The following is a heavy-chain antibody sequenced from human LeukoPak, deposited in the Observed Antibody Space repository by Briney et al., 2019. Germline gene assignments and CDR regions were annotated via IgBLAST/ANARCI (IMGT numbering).Heavy chain of an antibody. CDR2: ITTHNGYT. CDR3: ARLSGSYYIFDY. V-gene: IGHV1-18*01. J-gene: IGHJ4*02. D-gene: IGHD1-26*01. CDR1: GYTFTNYG. Sequence: GASVKVSCKASGYTFTNYGISWMRQAPGQGLEWMGWITTHNGYTNHAQKFQGRVTMTTDTSTSTAYMEMRSLRSDDAAVYYCARLSGSYYIFDYWGQGTLVTVSS.